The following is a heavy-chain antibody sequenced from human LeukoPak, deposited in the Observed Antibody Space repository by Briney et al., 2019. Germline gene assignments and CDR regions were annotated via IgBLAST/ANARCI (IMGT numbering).Heavy chain of an antibody. V-gene: IGHV4-34*01. D-gene: IGHD3-3*01. CDR2: INHSGST. CDR3: ARGRGFLEWLLYRYGWFDP. Sequence: SETLSLTCAVYGGSFSGYYWSWIRQPPGKGLEWIGEINHSGSTNYNPSLKSRVTISVDTSKSQFSLKLSSVTAADTAVYYCARGRGFLEWLLYRYGWFDPWGQGTLVTVSS. CDR1: GGSFSGYY. J-gene: IGHJ5*02.